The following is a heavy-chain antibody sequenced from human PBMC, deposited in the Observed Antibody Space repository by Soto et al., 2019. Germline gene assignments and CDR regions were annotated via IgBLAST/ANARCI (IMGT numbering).Heavy chain of an antibody. D-gene: IGHD6-13*01. CDR2: INAGNGNT. CDR1: GYIFTSYS. CDR3: ARDATEQHLRS. V-gene: IGHV1-3*05. Sequence: QVQLVQSGAEEKKPGASVKVSCKTSGYIFTSYSMHWVRQAPGQRPEWMGWINAGNGNTKYSQKLQGRVTITRDTSASTAYMELSSLTSEDTAVYYCARDATEQHLRSWGQGTLVTVSS. J-gene: IGHJ5*02.